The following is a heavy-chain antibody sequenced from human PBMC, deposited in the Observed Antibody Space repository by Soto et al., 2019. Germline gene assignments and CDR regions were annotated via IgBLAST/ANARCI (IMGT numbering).Heavy chain of an antibody. J-gene: IGHJ4*02. D-gene: IGHD3-3*01. CDR2: IGWNSGSI. V-gene: IGHV3-9*01. CDR1: GFSFDDYA. CDR3: AKGLGIFGLVNRYYFDY. Sequence: GGSLRLSCAASGFSFDDYAMHWVRQAPGKGLEWVSRIGWNSGSIDYADSVKGRFTISRDNAKSSLYLQMNSLKPEDTAFYYCAKGLGIFGLVNRYYFDYWGQGTLVTVSS.